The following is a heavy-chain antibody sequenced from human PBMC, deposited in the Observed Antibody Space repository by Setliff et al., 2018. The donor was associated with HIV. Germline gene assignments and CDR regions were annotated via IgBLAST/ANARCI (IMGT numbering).Heavy chain of an antibody. J-gene: IGHJ4*02. CDR1: GYTFTSYT. D-gene: IGHD1-1*01. V-gene: IGHV1-3*01. CDR2: INAGNGNT. CDR3: TKGGERDGYNPIGFDY. Sequence: ASVKVSCKSSGYTFTSYTMHWARQAPGQRLEWMGRINAGNGNTKYSQKFQGRVTITRDTSTTTAYMELSSLRSEDTAVYYCTKGGERDGYNPIGFDYWGQGTLVTVSS.